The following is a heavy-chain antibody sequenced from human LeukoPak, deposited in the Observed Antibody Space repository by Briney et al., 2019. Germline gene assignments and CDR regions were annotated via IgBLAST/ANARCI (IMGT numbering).Heavy chain of an antibody. CDR1: GYSFTNYW. J-gene: IGHJ3*02. CDR2: IYPGDSDT. D-gene: IGHD1-26*01. CDR3: ARLFSGSYLSAFDI. V-gene: IGHV5-51*01. Sequence: GESLKISCKGSGYSFTNYWIGWVRQMPGKGLEWMGIIYPGDSDTRYSPSFQGQVTISADKSISIAYLQWSSLKASDTAIYHCARLFSGSYLSAFDIWGQGTVVTVSS.